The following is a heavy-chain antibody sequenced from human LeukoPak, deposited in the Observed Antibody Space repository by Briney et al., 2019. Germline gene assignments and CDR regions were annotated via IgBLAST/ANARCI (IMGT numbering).Heavy chain of an antibody. CDR2: ISWNSGSI. D-gene: IGHD6-13*01. V-gene: IGHV3-9*03. CDR1: GFTFDDYA. Sequence: GGSLRLSCAASGFTFDDYAMHWVRQAPGKGLEWVSGISWNSGSIGYADSVKGRFTISRDNAKNSLYLQMSSLRAEDMALYYCAKSELYSSSWFDPWGQGTLVTVSS. J-gene: IGHJ5*02. CDR3: AKSELYSSSWFDP.